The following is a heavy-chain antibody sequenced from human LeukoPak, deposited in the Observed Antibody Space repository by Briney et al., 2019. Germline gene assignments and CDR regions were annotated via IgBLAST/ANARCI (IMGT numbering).Heavy chain of an antibody. CDR2: INSDGSST. Sequence: GGSLRLSCAASGFTFNSHWMHWVRQAPGKGLVWVSRINSDGSSTSYADSVKGRFTLSRDNAKNTLYLQMNSLRAEDTAVYYCARAPYYCSTTSCYTSLNFDYWGQGTLVTASS. CDR1: GFTFNSHW. D-gene: IGHD2-2*01. J-gene: IGHJ4*02. CDR3: ARAPYYCSTTSCYTSLNFDY. V-gene: IGHV3-74*01.